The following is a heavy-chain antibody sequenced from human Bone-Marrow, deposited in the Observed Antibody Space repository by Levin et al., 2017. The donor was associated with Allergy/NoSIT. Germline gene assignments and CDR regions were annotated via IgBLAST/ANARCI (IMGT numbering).Heavy chain of an antibody. V-gene: IGHV3-48*01. CDR2: TSGTSSHI. CDR3: ARGTSGSAGFHS. CDR1: GFTFSEYS. J-gene: IGHJ4*02. Sequence: GGSLRLSCAASGFTFSEYSMNWVRQAPGKGLEWLSYTSGTSSHIYYADSVKGRFTISRDNGKNSLFLQMNSLRAEDTAVYFCARGTSGSAGFHSWGQGTLVTVSS. D-gene: IGHD3-10*01.